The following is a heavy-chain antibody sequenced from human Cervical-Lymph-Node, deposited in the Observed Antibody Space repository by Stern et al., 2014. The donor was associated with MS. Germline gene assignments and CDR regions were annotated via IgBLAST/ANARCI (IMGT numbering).Heavy chain of an antibody. CDR2: ISHDGRNG. CDR3: AREGITNSGVAYSGNYFDY. D-gene: IGHD3-3*01. CDR1: GFIFSNHA. V-gene: IGHV3-30*03. Sequence: QVQLVQSGGGVVQPGRSLRLSCVASGFIFSNHAMYWVRQAPGKGLEWVAVISHDGRNGNEADSVKGRYTISRDNSKNTLYLQMNSLRAEDTAVYYCAREGITNSGVAYSGNYFDYWGQGTLVSVSS. J-gene: IGHJ4*02.